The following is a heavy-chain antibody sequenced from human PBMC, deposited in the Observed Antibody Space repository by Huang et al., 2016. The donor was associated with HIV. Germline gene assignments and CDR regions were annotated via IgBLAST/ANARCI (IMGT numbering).Heavy chain of an antibody. CDR2: ISDSGST. CDR3: ARMFKYDSGGYWGNDAFDI. J-gene: IGHJ3*02. D-gene: IGHD3-22*01. V-gene: IGHV4-34*02. CDR1: GGSFSGHY. Sequence: QVQLQQWGAELLKPSETLSLTCAVSGGSFSGHYWTWIRQPPGRGLEWIGEISDSGSTTYNPSLKSRVTSSGDTSQSKFSLKLNSVNAADTAIYYCARMFKYDSGGYWGNDAFDIWGQGTMVTVSS.